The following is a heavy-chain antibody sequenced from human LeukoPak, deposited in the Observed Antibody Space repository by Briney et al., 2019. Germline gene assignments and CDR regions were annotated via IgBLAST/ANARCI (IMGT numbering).Heavy chain of an antibody. CDR3: ARGRSNDFWSGLVLFAFDI. D-gene: IGHD3-3*01. CDR1: GYTFTSYD. Sequence: ASVKVSCKASGYTFTSYDINWVRQATGQGLEWMGWMNPNSGNTGYAQKFQGRVTITRNTFISTAYMELSSLRSEDTAVYYCARGRSNDFWSGLVLFAFDIWGQGTMVTVSS. J-gene: IGHJ3*02. CDR2: MNPNSGNT. V-gene: IGHV1-8*03.